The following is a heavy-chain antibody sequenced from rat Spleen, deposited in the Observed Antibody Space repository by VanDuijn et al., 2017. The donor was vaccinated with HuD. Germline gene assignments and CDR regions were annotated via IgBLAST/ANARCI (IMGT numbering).Heavy chain of an antibody. CDR3: ATQPYYDGSYGN. CDR2: ISYDGGST. Sequence: EVQLVESGGGLVQPGRSLKLSCAASGFTFSDYYMAWVRQAPTKGLEWVASISYDGGSTYYRDSVKGRFTISRDNAKSSLYLQMDSLRSEDTATYYCATQPYYDGSYGNWGQGVMVTVSS. V-gene: IGHV5-20*01. CDR1: GFTFSDYY. J-gene: IGHJ2*01. D-gene: IGHD1-12*02.